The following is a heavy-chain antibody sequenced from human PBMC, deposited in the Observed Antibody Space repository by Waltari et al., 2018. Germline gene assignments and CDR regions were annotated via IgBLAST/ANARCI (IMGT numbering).Heavy chain of an antibody. Sequence: QVQLVQSGAEVKKPGSSVKVSCKASGGTFSSYAISWVRQAPGQGLGWMGGIIPIFGTANDAQKFQGRVTITADESTSTAYMELSSLRSEDTAVYYCARDKWLRLDYYYGMDVWGQGTTVTVSS. V-gene: IGHV1-69*01. J-gene: IGHJ6*02. D-gene: IGHD5-12*01. CDR1: GGTFSSYA. CDR2: IIPIFGTA. CDR3: ARDKWLRLDYYYGMDV.